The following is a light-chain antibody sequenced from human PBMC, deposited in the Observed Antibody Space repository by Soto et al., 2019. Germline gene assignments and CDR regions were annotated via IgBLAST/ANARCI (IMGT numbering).Light chain of an antibody. CDR2: DVS. CDR3: SSYTSSSTLYV. J-gene: IGLJ1*01. CDR1: SSDVGGYNY. V-gene: IGLV2-14*01. Sequence: QSVLTQPASVSGSPGQSITISCTGTSSDVGGYNYVSWYQQHPGKAPKLMIYDVSNRPSGVSNRFSGSKSGNTASLTISGLQAYDDADYYCSSYTSSSTLYVFGTGTKVTV.